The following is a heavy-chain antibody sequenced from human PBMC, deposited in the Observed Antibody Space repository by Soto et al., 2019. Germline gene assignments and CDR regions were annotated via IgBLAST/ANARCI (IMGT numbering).Heavy chain of an antibody. V-gene: IGHV4-39*01. D-gene: IGHD3-10*01. CDR3: ARPSREGSGSYYPSLYDYYGMDV. J-gene: IGHJ6*02. Sequence: PSETLSLTCTVSGGSISSSSYYWGWIRPPPGKGLEWIGSIYYSGSTYYNPSLKSRVTISVDTSKNQFSLKLSSVTAADTAVYYCARPSREGSGSYYPSLYDYYGMDVWGQGTTVTVSS. CDR2: IYYSGST. CDR1: GGSISSSSYY.